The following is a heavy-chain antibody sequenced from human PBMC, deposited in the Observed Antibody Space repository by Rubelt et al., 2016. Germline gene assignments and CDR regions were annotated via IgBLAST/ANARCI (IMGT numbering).Heavy chain of an antibody. V-gene: IGHV2-70*15. CDR3: AQTELTAAAADPGHSYYQDV. D-gene: IGHD2-21*02. Sequence: QVTLRESGPALVRPTETLTLTCNFSGFSLSTSGMCVSWIRQPPGKALEWLARIDWDGDTYYNTSLKTRLTISKDTSKSQVVLTLTNVEPVDSATDCCAQTELTAAAADPGHSYYQDVWSRGNTVTVSS. CDR1: GFSLSTSGMC. CDR2: IDWDGDT. J-gene: IGHJ6*03.